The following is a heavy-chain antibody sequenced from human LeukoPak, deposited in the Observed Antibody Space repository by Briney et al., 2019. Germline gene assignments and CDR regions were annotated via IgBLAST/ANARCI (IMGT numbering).Heavy chain of an antibody. V-gene: IGHV4-38-2*02. D-gene: IGHD3-10*01. J-gene: IGHJ6*03. Sequence: PSETLSLTCTVSGYSISSGYYWGWIRQPPGKGLEWIGSIYHSGGTYYNPSLKSRVTISVDTSKNQFSLKLSSVTAADTAVYYCARVGSGRDRYYYYYYYMDVWGKGTTVTISS. CDR2: IYHSGGT. CDR1: GYSISSGYY. CDR3: ARVGSGRDRYYYYYYYMDV.